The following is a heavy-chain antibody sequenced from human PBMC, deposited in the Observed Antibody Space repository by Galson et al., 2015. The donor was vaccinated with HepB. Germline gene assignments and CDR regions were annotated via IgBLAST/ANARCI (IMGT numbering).Heavy chain of an antibody. Sequence: QSGAEVKKPGESLRISCQVSGYIFTTHLISWVRQTPGKGLEWMGKIDPTDSHTIYSPSFQGHVTISADKSMNTTYVQWSSLKASDTAMYFCARGHGDHKHLFDSWGQGTLVTVSS. V-gene: IGHV5-10-1*01. D-gene: IGHD4-17*01. CDR1: GYIFTTHL. CDR2: IDPTDSHT. CDR3: ARGHGDHKHLFDS. J-gene: IGHJ4*02.